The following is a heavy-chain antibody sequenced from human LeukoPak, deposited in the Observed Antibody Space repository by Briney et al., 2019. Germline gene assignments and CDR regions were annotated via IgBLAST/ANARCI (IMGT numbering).Heavy chain of an antibody. CDR3: ARDTRKGDLDY. CDR1: GFTFNKYG. V-gene: IGHV3-33*01. D-gene: IGHD3-16*01. Sequence: GGSLRLSCEASGFTFNKYGLHWVRQAPGKGLEWVTVMWYDESSKPYADSVMGRFTISRDNSKNTLYLQMNSLRADDTALYYCARDTRKGDLDYWGQGTLVTVSS. CDR2: MWYDESSK. J-gene: IGHJ4*02.